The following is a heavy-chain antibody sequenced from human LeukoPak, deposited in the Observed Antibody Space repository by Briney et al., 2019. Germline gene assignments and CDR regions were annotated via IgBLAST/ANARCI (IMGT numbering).Heavy chain of an antibody. Sequence: GGSLRLSCAASGFTFSSYAMSWVRQAPGKGLEWVSAISGSGGSTYYADSVKGRFTISRDNSKNTLYLQMNSLRAEDTAVYYCAKDYCSGGSGYSGAFDIWGQGTMVTVSS. CDR1: GFTFSSYA. J-gene: IGHJ3*02. CDR3: AKDYCSGGSGYSGAFDI. V-gene: IGHV3-23*01. CDR2: ISGSGGST. D-gene: IGHD2-15*01.